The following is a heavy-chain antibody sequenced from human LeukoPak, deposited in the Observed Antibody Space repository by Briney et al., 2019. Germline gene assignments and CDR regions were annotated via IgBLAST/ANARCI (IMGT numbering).Heavy chain of an antibody. CDR1: GFTLSNYW. D-gene: IGHD3-9*01. CDR2: IKQDGSEK. CDR3: ARVFSAVTGSPFDY. Sequence: GGSLRLSCAASGFTLSNYWMNWVRQAPGKGLEWVANIKQDGSEKYYVDSVKGRFTISRDNAKNSLYLQMNSLRVEDTAVYYCARVFSAVTGSPFDYWGQGTLVTVSS. J-gene: IGHJ4*02. V-gene: IGHV3-7*03.